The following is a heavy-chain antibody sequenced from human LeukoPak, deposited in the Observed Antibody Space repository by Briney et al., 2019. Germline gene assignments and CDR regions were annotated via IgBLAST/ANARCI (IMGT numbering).Heavy chain of an antibody. CDR3: ARGRGRGYNLPYYYYYMDV. J-gene: IGHJ6*03. Sequence: SETLSLTCAVSGGSFSGYYWSWIRQPPGKRPEWIGEINHSGSTTYNPPLTSRVTISVDTSKDQFSLKLRSVTAADTAVSYCARGRGRGYNLPYYYYYMDVWGKGTTVSVS. CDR1: GGSFSGYY. D-gene: IGHD3-22*01. V-gene: IGHV4-34*01. CDR2: INHSGST.